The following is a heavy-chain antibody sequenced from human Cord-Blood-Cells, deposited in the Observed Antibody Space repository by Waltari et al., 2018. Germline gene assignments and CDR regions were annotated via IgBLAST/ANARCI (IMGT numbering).Heavy chain of an antibody. CDR1: GASISSSRYY. Sequence: QLQLQESGPGLVKPSETLSLTCTVSGASISSSRYYWALFCKPPRPGLEWIGSIYYSGRTYYNPSLKSRVTISVDTSKNQFSLKLSSVTAADTAVYYCARLGKYYDILTGYHDAFYIWGQGTMVTVSS. J-gene: IGHJ3*02. V-gene: IGHV4-39*07. CDR3: ARLGKYYDILTGYHDAFYI. CDR2: IYYSGRT. D-gene: IGHD3-9*01.